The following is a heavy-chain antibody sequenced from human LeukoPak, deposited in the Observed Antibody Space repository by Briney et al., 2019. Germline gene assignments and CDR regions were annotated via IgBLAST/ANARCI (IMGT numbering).Heavy chain of an antibody. CDR3: ARDPNGDYIGAFDM. D-gene: IGHD4-17*01. CDR1: GGTFSSYA. J-gene: IGHJ3*02. CDR2: IIPILGIA. V-gene: IGHV1-69*04. Sequence: AASVTVSCKASGGTFSSYAISWVRQAPGQGLEWMGRIIPILGIANYAQKFQGRVTITADKSTSTAYMELSSLRSEDTAVYYCARDPNGDYIGAFDMWGPGTMVTVSS.